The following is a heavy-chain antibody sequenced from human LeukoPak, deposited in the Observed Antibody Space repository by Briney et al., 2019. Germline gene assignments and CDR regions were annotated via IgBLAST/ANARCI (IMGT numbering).Heavy chain of an antibody. CDR1: GFTFSNYA. V-gene: IGHV3-23*01. D-gene: IGHD2-15*01. J-gene: IGHJ4*02. CDR2: ISDSGGRT. CDR3: ASRDPCSGGTCYALGY. Sequence: PGGSLRLSCAASGFTFSNYAMHWVRQAPGKGLEWVSGISDSGGRTYYADSVKGRFTISRDNSKNTLFLQMNTLRAEDTAVYFCASRDPCSGGTCYALGYWGQGTLVTVSS.